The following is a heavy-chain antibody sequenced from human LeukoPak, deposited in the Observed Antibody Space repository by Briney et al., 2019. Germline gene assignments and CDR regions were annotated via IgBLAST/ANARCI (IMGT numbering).Heavy chain of an antibody. Sequence: SETLSLTCAVSGGSISSGGDSWSWIRQPPGKGLEWIGYIYHSGSTYYNPSLKSRVTISVDRSKNQFSLKLSSVTAADTAVYYCARAPEDCSGGSCFDPWGQGTLVTVSS. CDR2: IYHSGST. CDR1: GGSISSGGDS. D-gene: IGHD2-15*01. J-gene: IGHJ5*02. V-gene: IGHV4-30-2*01. CDR3: ARAPEDCSGGSCFDP.